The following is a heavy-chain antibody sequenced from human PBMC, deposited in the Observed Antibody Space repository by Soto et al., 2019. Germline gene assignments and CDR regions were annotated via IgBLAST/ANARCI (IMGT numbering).Heavy chain of an antibody. CDR1: GFTFSSDA. D-gene: IGHD1-26*01. CDR2: ISYDGSNK. Sequence: QVQLVESGGGVVQPGRSLRLSCAASGFTFSSDAMHWVRQAPGKGLEWVAVISYDGSNKYYADSVKGRFTISRDNSKNTLYLQMNSLRAEDTAVYYCARIVGARLSDYWGQGTLVTVSS. V-gene: IGHV3-30-3*01. J-gene: IGHJ4*02. CDR3: ARIVGARLSDY.